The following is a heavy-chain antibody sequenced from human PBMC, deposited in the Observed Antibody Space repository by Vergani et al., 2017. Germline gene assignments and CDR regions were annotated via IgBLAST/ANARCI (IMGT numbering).Heavy chain of an antibody. CDR3: ARGRRGVIIPDAFDI. Sequence: QVQLQESGPGLVKPSETLSLTCTVSGGSISSYYWSWIRQPPGKGLEWIGYIYYSGSTNYNPSLKSRVTISVDTSKNQFSLKLSSVTAADTAVYYCARGRRGVIIPDAFDIWGQGTMVTVSA. CDR1: GGSISSYY. J-gene: IGHJ3*02. D-gene: IGHD3-10*01. CDR2: IYYSGST. V-gene: IGHV4-59*01.